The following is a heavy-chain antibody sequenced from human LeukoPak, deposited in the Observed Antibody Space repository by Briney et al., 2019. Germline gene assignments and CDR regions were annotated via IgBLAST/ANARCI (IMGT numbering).Heavy chain of an antibody. Sequence: GGSLRLSCAASGFTFSSYEMNWVRQAPGKGLEWVSYISNSGRTIFYADSVKGRFTVSRDNAKNSLYLQMNSLRAEDTAVYYCVRRYCSSTSCTLDSWGPGTLVTVSS. D-gene: IGHD2-2*01. J-gene: IGHJ4*02. CDR1: GFTFSSYE. V-gene: IGHV3-48*03. CDR3: VRRYCSSTSCTLDS. CDR2: ISNSGRTI.